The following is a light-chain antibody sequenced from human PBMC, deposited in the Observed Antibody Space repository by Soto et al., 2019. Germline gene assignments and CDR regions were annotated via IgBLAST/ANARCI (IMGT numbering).Light chain of an antibody. CDR1: SSDVGGYNY. CDR2: DVS. V-gene: IGLV2-14*01. Sequence: QSVLTQPASVSGSPGQSITISCTGTSSDVGGYNYVSWYQQHPGKAPKLMIYDVSNRPSGVSNRFSGSTSGNTASLTISGLQAEDEADYYCSSYTSSSTPLYVFGTGTKLTVL. CDR3: SSYTSSSTPLYV. J-gene: IGLJ1*01.